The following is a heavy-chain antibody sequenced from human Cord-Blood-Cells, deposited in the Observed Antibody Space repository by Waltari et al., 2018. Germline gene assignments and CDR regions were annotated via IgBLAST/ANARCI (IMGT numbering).Heavy chain of an antibody. D-gene: IGHD1-1*01. CDR1: GNSFTSYW. V-gene: IGHV5-51*01. CDR3: ARQGGTAASFDY. CDR2: IYPGHADT. J-gene: IGHJ4*02. Sequence: EVQLVQSGAEVTKPGEALKISCKGSGNSFTSYWIGWLRQMPGKGLEWMGIIYPGHADTRYSPSFQGQVTISVDKSINTAYLQWSSLKASDTAMYYCARQGGTAASFDYWGQGTLVTVSS.